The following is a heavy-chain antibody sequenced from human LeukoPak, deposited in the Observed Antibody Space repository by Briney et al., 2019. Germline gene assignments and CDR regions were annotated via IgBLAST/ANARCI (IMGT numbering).Heavy chain of an antibody. CDR3: ATAEYTVALDY. Sequence: GGSLRLSCAASGFTFSSYNMNWVRQAPGKGLEWVANIKQDGTKTYYADSVKGRFTISRDNAKNSLYLQMNSLRVEDTAVYYCATAEYTVALDYWGQGTLITVSS. V-gene: IGHV3-7*01. D-gene: IGHD5-12*01. J-gene: IGHJ4*02. CDR1: GFTFSSYN. CDR2: IKQDGTKT.